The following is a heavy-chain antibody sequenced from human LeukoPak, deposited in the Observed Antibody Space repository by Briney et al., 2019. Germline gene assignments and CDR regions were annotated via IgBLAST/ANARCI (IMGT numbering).Heavy chain of an antibody. CDR2: INPNSGGT. Sequence: GASVKVSCKASGYIFTGYYMHWVRQAPGQGLEWMGWINPNSGGTNYAQKFQGRVTMTRDTPISTAYMELSRLRSDDTAVYYCASSPGTMIVALDYWGQGTLVTVSS. V-gene: IGHV1-2*02. CDR3: ASSPGTMIVALDY. D-gene: IGHD3-22*01. J-gene: IGHJ4*02. CDR1: GYIFTGYY.